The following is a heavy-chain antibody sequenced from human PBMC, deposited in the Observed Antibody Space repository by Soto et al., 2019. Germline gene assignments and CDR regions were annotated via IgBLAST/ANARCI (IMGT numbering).Heavy chain of an antibody. CDR3: VRVEMYAGNFYYYGLDV. V-gene: IGHV4-39*01. J-gene: IGHJ6*02. Sequence: SETLSLTCTVSGDSLRSSYHYWGWIRQLPGKGLEWIGSIYYTGNTYYNPSLKSRVSISVDMATNEISLRLRAESIADTAAYYCVRVEMYAGNFYYYGLDVWGQGTTVTVSS. CDR2: IYYTGNT. CDR1: GDSLRSSYHY. D-gene: IGHD2-8*01.